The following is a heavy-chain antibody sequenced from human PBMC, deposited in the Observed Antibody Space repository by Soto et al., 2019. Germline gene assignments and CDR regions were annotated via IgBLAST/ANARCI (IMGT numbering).Heavy chain of an antibody. Sequence: EVQLVESGGGLVKPGGSLRLACAASGFTFRNYNMNWVRQAPGKGLEWVSSISTSRSFIYYADSVKGRFTISRDSAKNSLYLQMNSLRAEDTAVYYCARVGFWSSYYCFDSWGQGTLVTVSS. CDR3: ARVGFWSSYYCFDS. CDR1: GFTFRNYN. D-gene: IGHD3-3*01. CDR2: ISTSRSFI. V-gene: IGHV3-21*06. J-gene: IGHJ4*02.